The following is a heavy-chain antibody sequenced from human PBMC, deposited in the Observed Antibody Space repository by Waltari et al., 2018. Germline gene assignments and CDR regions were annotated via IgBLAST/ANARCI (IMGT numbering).Heavy chain of an antibody. Sequence: QLLESGGGLVQPGGCLRLSCAACGFTLSIFAMSWVRQAQGEGSEGGEERRERGGRKEGEEDGKGRFTISRDNYNNTLYLQMNRLRGEDTAVYYCAKDLGRYEVRGISTWGQGALVTVSA. D-gene: IGHD3-10*01. CDR1: GFTLSIFA. CDR3: AKDLGRYEVRGIST. CDR2: RRERGGRK. J-gene: IGHJ5*02. V-gene: IGHV3-23*01.